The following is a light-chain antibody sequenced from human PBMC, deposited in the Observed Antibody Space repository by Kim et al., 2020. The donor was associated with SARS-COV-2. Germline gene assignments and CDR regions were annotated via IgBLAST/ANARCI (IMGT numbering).Light chain of an antibody. CDR1: IGDVGGINY. V-gene: IGLV2-14*03. CDR3: SSYTSSSTLV. J-gene: IGLJ2*01. Sequence: GLAITISWTGTIGDVGGINYVSWYQQHPDKAPKLMIYDVSNRPSGVSNRFSGSKAGNTASLTISGLQAEDEADYYCSSYTSSSTLVFGGGTQLTVL. CDR2: DVS.